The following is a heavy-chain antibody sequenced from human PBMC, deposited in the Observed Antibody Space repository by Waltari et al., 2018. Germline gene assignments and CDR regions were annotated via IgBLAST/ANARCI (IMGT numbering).Heavy chain of an antibody. CDR2: IYYTGST. Sequence: QVQLQESGPGLVKPSETLSLTCTVQAGSISNFYWSWIRQPPGTGLEWIGYIYYTGSTNFNPSLRSRVTISVDTSKNQFSLKLSSVTAADTAVYYCARLSYDTGSYYFDFWGQGTLVTVSS. J-gene: IGHJ4*02. D-gene: IGHD3-22*01. CDR3: ARLSYDTGSYYFDF. CDR1: AGSISNFY. V-gene: IGHV4-59*08.